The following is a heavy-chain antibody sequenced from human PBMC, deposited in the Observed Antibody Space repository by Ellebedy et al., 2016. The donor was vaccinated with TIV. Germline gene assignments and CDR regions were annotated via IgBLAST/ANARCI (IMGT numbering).Heavy chain of an antibody. V-gene: IGHV3-64D*06. CDR1: GFTFSHYA. Sequence: GESLKISCSASGFTFSHYAMYWVRQAPGKGLEYVSAISSNAASTYYAASVKGRFTISRDDSKNTLYLQMSSLRAEDTAVYYCVKDRGALYYYGMDVWGQGTTVTVSS. J-gene: IGHJ6*02. CDR3: VKDRGALYYYGMDV. CDR2: ISSNAAST. D-gene: IGHD3-10*01.